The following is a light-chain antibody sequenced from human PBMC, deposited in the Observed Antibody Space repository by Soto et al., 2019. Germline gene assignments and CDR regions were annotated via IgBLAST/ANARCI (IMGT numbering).Light chain of an antibody. J-gene: IGKJ5*01. Sequence: EIVMTQSPATLAVSPGERATLSCRASQSVSSNLAWHQQKPGQAPRLLIYGASTRATGIPARFSGSGSGTEFTLTISSLQSEDFAVYYCQQYNNWPSITFGKGTRLEIK. CDR3: QQYNNWPSIT. CDR2: GAS. V-gene: IGKV3-15*01. CDR1: QSVSSN.